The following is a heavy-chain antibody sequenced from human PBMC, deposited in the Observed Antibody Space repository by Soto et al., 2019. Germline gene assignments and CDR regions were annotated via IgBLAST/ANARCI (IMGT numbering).Heavy chain of an antibody. D-gene: IGHD2-2*01. Sequence: PGGSLILSWASSGFTFSSYEMNWVRPAPGKGLEWVSYISSSGSTIYYADSVKGRFTISRDNAKNSLYLQMNSLRAEDTAVYYCARDNIVVVPAAGPPFPYKYYYYYYGMDVWGQGTTVTVSS. CDR3: ARDNIVVVPAAGPPFPYKYYYYYYGMDV. CDR2: ISSSGSTI. V-gene: IGHV3-48*03. CDR1: GFTFSSYE. J-gene: IGHJ6*02.